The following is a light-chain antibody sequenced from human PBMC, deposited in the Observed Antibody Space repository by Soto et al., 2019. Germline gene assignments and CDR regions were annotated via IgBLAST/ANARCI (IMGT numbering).Light chain of an antibody. CDR3: QQRSNWQIT. J-gene: IGKJ5*01. CDR1: ESVSGS. V-gene: IGKV3-11*01. CDR2: DAS. Sequence: IGFTQSQATLSLSPGERATLSCRATESVSGSLAWYQQKPGQAPRLLIYDASNRATGIPARFSGSGSGTDFTLTISGLEPEDFAVYYCQQRSNWQITFGQRTRLEIK.